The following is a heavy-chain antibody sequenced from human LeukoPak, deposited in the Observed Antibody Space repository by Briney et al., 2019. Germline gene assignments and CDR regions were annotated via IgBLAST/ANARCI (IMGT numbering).Heavy chain of an antibody. CDR2: IYSGGST. CDR1: GFTVSSNY. V-gene: IGHV3-53*01. D-gene: IGHD2/OR15-2a*01. J-gene: IGHJ4*02. Sequence: PGGSLRLSCAASGFTVSSNYMSWVRQAPGKGLEWVSVIYSGGSTDYTDSVKGRFTISRDNSKNTLYLQMSSLRAEDTALYYCAKKRESSPTSFDNWGQGTLVTVSS. CDR3: AKKRESSPTSFDN.